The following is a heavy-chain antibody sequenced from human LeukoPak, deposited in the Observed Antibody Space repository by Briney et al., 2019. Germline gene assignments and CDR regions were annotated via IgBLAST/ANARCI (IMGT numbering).Heavy chain of an antibody. CDR3: ARGPSYDISGNNWFDP. D-gene: IGHD3-22*01. J-gene: IGHJ5*02. V-gene: IGHV4-30-4*01. CDR2: IYYSGST. CDR1: GGSISSGDYY. Sequence: SETLSLTCTVSGGSISSGDYYWSWIRQPPGKGLEWIGYIYYSGSTYYNPSLKSRVTISVDTSKNQFSLKLTSVTAADTAVYYCARGPSYDISGNNWFDPWGQGTLVTVSS.